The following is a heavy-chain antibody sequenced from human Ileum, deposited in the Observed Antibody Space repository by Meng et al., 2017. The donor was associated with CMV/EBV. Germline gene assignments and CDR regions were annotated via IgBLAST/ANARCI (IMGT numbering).Heavy chain of an antibody. CDR3: AKEQSYYDILTGYYGHGMDV. D-gene: IGHD3-9*01. V-gene: IGHV3-23*01. CDR1: GFTFINIW. J-gene: IGHJ6*02. Sequence: GESLKISCEASGFTFINIWMSWVRQAPGKGLEWVSAISGSGGSTYYADSVKGRFTISRDNSKNTLYLQMNSLRAEDTAVYYCAKEQSYYDILTGYYGHGMDVWGQGTTVTVSS. CDR2: ISGSGGST.